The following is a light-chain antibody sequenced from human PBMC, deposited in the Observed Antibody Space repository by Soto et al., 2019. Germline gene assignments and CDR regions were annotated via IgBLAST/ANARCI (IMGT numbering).Light chain of an antibody. CDR1: QGISNY. CDR3: QKYDSAPCT. J-gene: IGKJ1*01. CDR2: AAS. V-gene: IGKV1-27*01. Sequence: DIQMTQSPSSLSASVRDRVTITCRASQGISNYLAWYQQNPGKVPKLLIYAASTLQSGVPSRFSGSGSGTDYTLTISSLQPEDVATYYCQKYDSAPCTCGQGTKVEIK.